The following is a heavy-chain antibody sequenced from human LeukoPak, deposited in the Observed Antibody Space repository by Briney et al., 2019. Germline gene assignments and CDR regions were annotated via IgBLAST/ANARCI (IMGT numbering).Heavy chain of an antibody. CDR3: ARERGCYGLFDY. V-gene: IGHV4-30-2*01. Sequence: SQPLSLTCAVSGGSISSGGYSGSWIRQPPGKGLEWIGYIFHSGNTYYNPSLMSRVTISLDRSKNHFSLNLSSVTAADTAVYYCARERGCYGLFDYLGQGTLVAVSS. CDR1: GGSISSGGYS. D-gene: IGHD4/OR15-4a*01. CDR2: IFHSGNT. J-gene: IGHJ4*02.